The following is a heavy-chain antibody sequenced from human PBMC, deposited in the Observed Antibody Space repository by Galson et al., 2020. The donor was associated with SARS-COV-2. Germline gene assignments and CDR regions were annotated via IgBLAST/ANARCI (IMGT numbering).Heavy chain of an antibody. CDR1: GFTFSNDW. Sequence: GGSLRLYCAASGFTFSNDWMTWVRQAPGKGLEWVANIKPDGSEQYYLDSLKGRFTISRDNAKNSLYLQLNSLRVEDTAVYYCARNTVGAPGDSWGQGTLVTVSS. V-gene: IGHV3-7*01. D-gene: IGHD1-26*01. J-gene: IGHJ4*02. CDR3: ARNTVGAPGDS. CDR2: IKPDGSEQ.